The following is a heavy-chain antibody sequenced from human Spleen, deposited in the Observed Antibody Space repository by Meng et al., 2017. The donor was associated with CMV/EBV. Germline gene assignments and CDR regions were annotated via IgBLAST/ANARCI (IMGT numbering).Heavy chain of an antibody. Sequence: GESLKISCAASGFTFSSYAMSWVRQAPGKGLEWVSAISGSGGSTYYADSVKGRFTISRDNSKNTLYLQMNSLRAEDTAVYYCAKRNPKKNKEWLRLVYFDYWGQGTLVTVSS. CDR2: ISGSGGST. CDR1: GFTFSSYA. V-gene: IGHV3-23*01. CDR3: AKRNPKKNKEWLRLVYFDY. D-gene: IGHD5-12*01. J-gene: IGHJ4*02.